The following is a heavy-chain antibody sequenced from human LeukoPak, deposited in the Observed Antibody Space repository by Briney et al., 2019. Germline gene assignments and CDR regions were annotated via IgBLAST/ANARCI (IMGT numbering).Heavy chain of an antibody. V-gene: IGHV3-23*01. CDR1: GFTVSNNY. J-gene: IGHJ4*02. CDR2: IVGSGGST. CDR3: AKPPNYDSDAPQVDY. D-gene: IGHD3-22*01. Sequence: GSLRLSCAVSGFTVSNNYMTWVRQVPGKGLEWVSGIVGSGGSTYYANSVKGRFTISRDNSKNTLYLQMNSLRAEDTAVYYCAKPPNYDSDAPQVDYWGQGTLVTVSS.